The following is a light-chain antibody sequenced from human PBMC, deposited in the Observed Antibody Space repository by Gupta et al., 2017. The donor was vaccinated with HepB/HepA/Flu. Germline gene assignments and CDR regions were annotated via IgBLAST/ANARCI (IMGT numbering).Light chain of an antibody. Sequence: DIVMTHSPDSLAVSLGERATINCKSSQRVLYSSNNKNYLAWYQQKPGKPPKVLISCASTRESGVPDRFSGSGSGTDFTLTISSLQAEDVAVYYCQQYHSTPQTFGQGTKVEIK. V-gene: IGKV4-1*01. CDR3: QQYHSTPQT. CDR1: QRVLYSSNNKNY. CDR2: CAS. J-gene: IGKJ1*01.